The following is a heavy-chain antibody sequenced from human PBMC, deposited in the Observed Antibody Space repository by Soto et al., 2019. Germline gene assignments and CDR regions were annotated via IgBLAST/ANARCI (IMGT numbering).Heavy chain of an antibody. Sequence: ASVKVSCKASGYTFTGYYMHWVRQAPGQGLEWMGWINPNSGGTNYAQKFQGWVTMTRDTSISTAYMELSRLRSDDTAVYYCARVVRRYYDSSGYDFDYWGQGTLVTVSS. V-gene: IGHV1-2*04. CDR2: INPNSGGT. D-gene: IGHD3-22*01. CDR3: ARVVRRYYDSSGYDFDY. CDR1: GYTFTGYY. J-gene: IGHJ4*02.